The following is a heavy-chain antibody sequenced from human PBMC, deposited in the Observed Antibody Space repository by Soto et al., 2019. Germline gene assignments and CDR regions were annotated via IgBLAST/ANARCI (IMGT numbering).Heavy chain of an antibody. CDR1: GAYMRNDYYY. D-gene: IGHD6-6*01. J-gene: IGHJ5*02. V-gene: IGHV4-30-4*08. CDR3: ARERPDGARLDP. CDR2: MHHSGRT. Sequence: SETLSLTCTVSGAYMRNDYYYWSWVRQNPGKDLEWIGHMHHSGRTHYNPSLKSRVAISVDTSKNQFSLKLSSVTAADTAVYYCARERPDGARLDPWGQGTLVTVSS.